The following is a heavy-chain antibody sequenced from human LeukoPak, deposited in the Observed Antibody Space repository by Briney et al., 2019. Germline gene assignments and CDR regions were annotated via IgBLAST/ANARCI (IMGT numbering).Heavy chain of an antibody. J-gene: IGHJ4*02. CDR1: GGSISSSSYY. CDR2: IYTSGST. CDR3: ARDWIVVVPPGDPSFDY. D-gene: IGHD2-2*01. V-gene: IGHV4-61*02. Sequence: SETLSLTCTVSGGSISSSSYYWSWIRQPAGTGLEWIGRIYTSGSTNYNPSLKSRVTMSVDTSKNQFSLKLSSVTAADTAVYYCARDWIVVVPPGDPSFDYWGQGTLVTVSS.